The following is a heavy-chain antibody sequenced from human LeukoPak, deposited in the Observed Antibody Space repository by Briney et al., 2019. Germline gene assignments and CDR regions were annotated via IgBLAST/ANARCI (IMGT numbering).Heavy chain of an antibody. Sequence: PSETLSLTCSVSGDSISGSYWNWLRQSPGKELEWIGNIYYTGTPKYNPSLTNRVTISADTSKGQVSLNLNSVTAADTAVYYCAKTLGRGSASGWYFFNYWGPGLLVTVSS. CDR2: IYYTGTP. CDR1: GDSISGSY. J-gene: IGHJ4*02. CDR3: AKTLGRGSASGWYFFNY. V-gene: IGHV4-59*01. D-gene: IGHD1-1*01.